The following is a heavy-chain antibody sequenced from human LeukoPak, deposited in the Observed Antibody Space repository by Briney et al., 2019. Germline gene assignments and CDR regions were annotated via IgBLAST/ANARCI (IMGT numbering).Heavy chain of an antibody. D-gene: IGHD3-22*01. CDR3: ARDKAKMYDSSGYYSY. V-gene: IGHV1-3*01. Sequence: ASVKVSCKASGYTFTSYAMHWVRQAPGQRLEWMGWINAGNSNTKYSQKSQGRVTITRDTSASTAYMELSSLRSEDTAVYYCARDKAKMYDSSGYYSYWGQGTLVTVSS. J-gene: IGHJ4*02. CDR2: INAGNSNT. CDR1: GYTFTSYA.